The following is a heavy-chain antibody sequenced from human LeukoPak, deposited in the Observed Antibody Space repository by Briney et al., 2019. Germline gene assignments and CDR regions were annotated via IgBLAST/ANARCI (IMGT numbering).Heavy chain of an antibody. J-gene: IGHJ3*02. D-gene: IGHD6-13*01. V-gene: IGHV4-30-2*02. CDR2: IYQSGST. CDR3: ARSLQQLIYAFDI. Sequence: SETLSLTCAVSGGSISSGSYSWSWLRQPPGKGLEWIGYIYQSGSTYYNPSLKSRVTISVDRSKNQFSLRLSSVTAADTAVYYCARSLQQLIYAFDIWGQGTMVTVSS. CDR1: GGSISSGSYS.